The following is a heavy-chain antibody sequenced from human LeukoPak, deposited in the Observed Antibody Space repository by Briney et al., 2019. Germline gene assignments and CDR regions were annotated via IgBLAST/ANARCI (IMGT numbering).Heavy chain of an antibody. CDR2: IKQDGSEK. D-gene: IGHD1-26*01. CDR1: GFTFSSYW. CDR3: ARDMGEGYSYGQLAHNGMDV. Sequence: PGGSLRLSCAASGFTFSSYWMSWVRQAPGKGLEWVANIKQDGSEKYYVDSVKGRFTISRDNAKNSLFLQMISLRAEDTALYYCARDMGEGYSYGQLAHNGMDVWGQGTTVIVS. V-gene: IGHV3-7*03. J-gene: IGHJ6*02.